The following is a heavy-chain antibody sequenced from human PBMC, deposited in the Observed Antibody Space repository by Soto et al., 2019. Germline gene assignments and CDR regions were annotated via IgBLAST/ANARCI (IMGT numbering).Heavy chain of an antibody. CDR3: ARDRMTIPYGMDV. J-gene: IGHJ6*02. CDR1: GFTVSSNY. CDR2: IYSGGST. Sequence: GGSLRLSCAASGFTVSSNYMSWVRQAPGKGLEWVSVIYSGGSTYYADSVKGRFTISRDNSKNTLYLQMSSLRAEDTAVYYCARDRMTIPYGMDVWGQGTTVTVSS. D-gene: IGHD3-3*01. V-gene: IGHV3-53*01.